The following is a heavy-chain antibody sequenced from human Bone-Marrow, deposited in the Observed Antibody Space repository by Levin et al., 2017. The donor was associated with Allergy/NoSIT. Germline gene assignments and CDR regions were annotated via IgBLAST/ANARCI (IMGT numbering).Heavy chain of an antibody. CDR2: TSSSGST. J-gene: IGHJ4*02. D-gene: IGHD5-24*01. Sequence: PSETLSLTCTVSGGAIRNFFWSWLRQSAGKGLEWIGRTSSSGSTYYNPSLQSRVSMSVDPTKNRFSLELTSLTAADTAVYYCARDPLLRDAFQTWDYYFDFWGKGTLVTVSS. CDR1: GGAIRNFF. V-gene: IGHV4-4*07. CDR3: ARDPLLRDAFQTWDYYFDF.